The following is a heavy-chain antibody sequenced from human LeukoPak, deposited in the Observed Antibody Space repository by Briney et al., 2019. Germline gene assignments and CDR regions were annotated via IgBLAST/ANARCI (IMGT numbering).Heavy chain of an antibody. CDR2: IHYSGDT. J-gene: IGHJ6*03. D-gene: IGHD1-1*01. CDR3: ARDKRYLYYYYMDV. V-gene: IGHV4-59*01. CDR1: GGSISGYY. Sequence: SETLSLTCTVSGGSISGYYWTWIRQPPGKGLEWIGYIHYSGDTRYNPSLRSRVTISVDTSKNHFSLKLKSLTAADTAIYYCARDKRYLYYYYMDVWGKGTTVTVSS.